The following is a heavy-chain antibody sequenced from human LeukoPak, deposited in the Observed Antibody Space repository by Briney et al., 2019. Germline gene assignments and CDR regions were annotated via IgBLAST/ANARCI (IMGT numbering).Heavy chain of an antibody. Sequence: SETLSLTCTVSGGSISSSSYSWGWIRQPPGKGLEWIGSIHYSGSTYYNPSLKSRVTISVDTSKNQFSLKLSSVTAADTAVYYCARGPLYYYDSSGYYYFGSKYYFDYWGQGTLATVSS. CDR2: IHYSGST. CDR3: ARGPLYYYDSSGYYYFGSKYYFDY. J-gene: IGHJ4*02. CDR1: GGSISSSSYS. V-gene: IGHV4-39*01. D-gene: IGHD3-22*01.